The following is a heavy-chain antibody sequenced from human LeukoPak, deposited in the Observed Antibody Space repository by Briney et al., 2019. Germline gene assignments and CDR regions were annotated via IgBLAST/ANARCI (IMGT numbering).Heavy chain of an antibody. Sequence: GASVKVSFTAHGGTFSRHAISWVRQAPGQGLGWMGGIIPMLGTSDLAQKFQGRLTITADESTNTAYMELRNLRSEDTAVYYCARDPRRDYLRPQDAFDIWGQGTVVTVSS. D-gene: IGHD4-11*01. CDR3: ARDPRRDYLRPQDAFDI. V-gene: IGHV1-69*13. CDR2: IIPMLGTS. CDR1: GGTFSRHA. J-gene: IGHJ3*02.